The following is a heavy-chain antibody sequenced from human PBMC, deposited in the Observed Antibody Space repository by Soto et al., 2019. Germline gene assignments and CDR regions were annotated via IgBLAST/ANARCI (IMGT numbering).Heavy chain of an antibody. Sequence: GGSLRLSCAASGFTFSSYSMNWVRQAPGKGLEWVSSISSSSSYIYYADSVKGRFTISRDNAKNSLYLQMNSLRAEDTAVYYCARPFWVWGSYRVDAFDIWGQGTMVTVSS. V-gene: IGHV3-21*01. CDR3: ARPFWVWGSYRVDAFDI. J-gene: IGHJ3*02. CDR1: GFTFSSYS. D-gene: IGHD3-16*02. CDR2: ISSSSSYI.